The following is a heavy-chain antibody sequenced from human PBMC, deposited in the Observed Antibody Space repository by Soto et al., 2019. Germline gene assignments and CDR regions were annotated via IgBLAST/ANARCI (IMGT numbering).Heavy chain of an antibody. CDR3: ATAEGFGVVSAFFDS. D-gene: IGHD3-3*01. Sequence: QLQLQESGPGLVKPSETLSLTCTVSGGSISSSNYYWGWIRQTPGKGLEWIGSSVYRGSTHYNPSRNSLATISADTSMTQSSLNVSAAAAAVSAVYYCATAEGFGVVSAFFDSWGQGTLVTVSS. V-gene: IGHV4-39*01. CDR1: GGSISSSNYY. CDR2: SVYRGST. J-gene: IGHJ4*02.